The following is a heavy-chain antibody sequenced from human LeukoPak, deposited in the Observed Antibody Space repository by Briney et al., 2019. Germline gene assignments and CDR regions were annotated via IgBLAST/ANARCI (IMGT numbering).Heavy chain of an antibody. D-gene: IGHD1-26*01. CDR2: IYYSGST. CDR1: GGSISSYY. V-gene: IGHV4-59*01. Sequence: SETLSLTCTVSGGSISSYYWSWIRQPPGKGLEWIGYIYYSGSTNYNPSLKSRVSISVDTSKNQFSLKLSSVTAADTAVYYCARELVGATGAFDIWGQGTMVTVSS. CDR3: ARELVGATGAFDI. J-gene: IGHJ3*02.